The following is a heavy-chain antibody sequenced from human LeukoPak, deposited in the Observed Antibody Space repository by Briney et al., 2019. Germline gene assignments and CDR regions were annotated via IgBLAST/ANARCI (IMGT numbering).Heavy chain of an antibody. CDR2: IFYSGST. CDR1: GGSISSGGYY. J-gene: IGHJ4*02. CDR3: ERDRNFGGGYDY. D-gene: IGHD5-12*01. V-gene: IGHV4-31*03. Sequence: PSETLSLTCTVSGGSISSGGYYWSWIRQHPGKGLEWIGYIFYSGSTYYNPSLKSRLTMSVDTSKNQFSLKLSSVTAADTAVYYCERDRNFGGGYDYWGQGTLVTVSS.